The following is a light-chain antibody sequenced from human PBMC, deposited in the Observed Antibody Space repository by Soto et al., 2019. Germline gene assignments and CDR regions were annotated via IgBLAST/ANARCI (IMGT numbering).Light chain of an antibody. Sequence: QPVLTQSPSASASLGASVKLTCTLSSGHSSYGIAWHQQQPEKGPRYLMKLNSDGSHSKGDGIPDRFSGSSSGAERYLTISSLQSEDEADYYCQTWGNGIRVFGGGTKLTVL. J-gene: IGLJ3*02. CDR2: LNSDGSH. CDR1: SGHSSYG. V-gene: IGLV4-69*02. CDR3: QTWGNGIRV.